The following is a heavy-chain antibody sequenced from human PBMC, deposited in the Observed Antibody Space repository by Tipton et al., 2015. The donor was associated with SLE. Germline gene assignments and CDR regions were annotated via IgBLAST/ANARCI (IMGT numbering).Heavy chain of an antibody. CDR1: DGSIGSYY. Sequence: TLSLTCTVSDGSIGSYYWSWIRQPPGKGLEWIGHIYYSGDTNYNPSLKSRVTMSIDTSKSQFSLNLRSVTAADTAVYYCARHERDFLDWGQGTVVTVSS. D-gene: IGHD3-3*01. V-gene: IGHV4-59*01. J-gene: IGHJ4*02. CDR3: ARHERDFLD. CDR2: IYYSGDT.